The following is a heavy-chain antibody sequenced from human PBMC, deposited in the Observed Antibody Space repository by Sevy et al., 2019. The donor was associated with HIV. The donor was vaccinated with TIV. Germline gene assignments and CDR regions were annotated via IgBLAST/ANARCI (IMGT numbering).Heavy chain of an antibody. CDR3: ARKYDSSGYFDY. J-gene: IGHJ4*02. CDR2: IRGSGGSGDKT. D-gene: IGHD3-22*01. V-gene: IGHV3-23*01. Sequence: GGSLRLSCAASGFTFSNYPMNWVRQAPGKGLEWVSGIRGSGGSGDKTNYADSVKGRFTISRDDSKNSLYLQLNSLRAEDTAIYYCARKYDSSGYFDYWGQGTLVTVSS. CDR1: GFTFSNYP.